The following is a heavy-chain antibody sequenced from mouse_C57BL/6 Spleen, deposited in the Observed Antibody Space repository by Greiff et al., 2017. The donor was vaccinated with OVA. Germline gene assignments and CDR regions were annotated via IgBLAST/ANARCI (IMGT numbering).Heavy chain of an antibody. CDR1: GYAFSSYW. V-gene: IGHV1-80*01. CDR3: ARGGDGYSVYAMGY. J-gene: IGHJ4*01. D-gene: IGHD2-3*01. CDR2: IYPGDGDT. Sequence: QVQLQQSGAELVKPGASVKISCKASGYAFSSYWMNWVKQRPGKGLEWIGQIYPGDGDTNYNGKFKGKATLTADKSSSTAYMQLRSLTSEDSAVYFCARGGDGYSVYAMGYWGQGTSVTVSS.